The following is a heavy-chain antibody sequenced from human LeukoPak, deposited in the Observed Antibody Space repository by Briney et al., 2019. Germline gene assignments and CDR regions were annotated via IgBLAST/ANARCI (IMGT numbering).Heavy chain of an antibody. V-gene: IGHV3-23*01. Sequence: GGSLRLSCAGSGFTFSNYAMSWVRQAPGKGLEWVSGISGSGVGTDYADSVKGRFTISRDNSKNTMYLQMNSLRAEDTAVYYCAKHVGATTTNFDDWGQGTLVTVSS. CDR3: AKHVGATTTNFDD. J-gene: IGHJ4*02. CDR1: GFTFSNYA. CDR2: ISGSGVGT. D-gene: IGHD1-26*01.